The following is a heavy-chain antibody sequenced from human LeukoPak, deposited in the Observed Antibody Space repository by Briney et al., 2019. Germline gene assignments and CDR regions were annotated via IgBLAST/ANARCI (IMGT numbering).Heavy chain of an antibody. V-gene: IGHV3-15*07. CDR1: GFTFSDAW. J-gene: IGHJ4*02. CDR2: IKRKTEGGTT. D-gene: IGHD3-10*01. Sequence: GGSLRLSRAASGFTFSDAWMNWVRQAPGKGLEWVGRIKRKTEGGTTDYAAPVKGRFTISRDDSKNTLYLQMNSLKTEDTAFYYCTTGNFGPYWGQGTLVTVSS. CDR3: TTGNFGPY.